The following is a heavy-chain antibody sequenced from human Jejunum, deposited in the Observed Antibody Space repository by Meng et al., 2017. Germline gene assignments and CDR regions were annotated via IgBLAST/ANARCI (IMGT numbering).Heavy chain of an antibody. CDR1: GGPISNNNW. D-gene: IGHD2/OR15-2a*01. Sequence: QVHLRESGPGLVKPSGTLSLTCAVSGGPISNNNWWSWVRQPPGKGLEWIGEISHTGRINYNPSLKSRVTMSLDKSKNQFSLDLTSVTGADTAVYYCARDLLDPNIAATGWFDPWGQGTLVTVSS. J-gene: IGHJ5*02. CDR2: ISHTGRI. V-gene: IGHV4-4*02. CDR3: ARDLLDPNIAATGWFDP.